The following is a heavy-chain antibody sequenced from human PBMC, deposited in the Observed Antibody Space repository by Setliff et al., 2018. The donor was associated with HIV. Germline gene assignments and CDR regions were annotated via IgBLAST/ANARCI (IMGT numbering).Heavy chain of an antibody. J-gene: IGHJ4*02. CDR3: ARQAWEYYDTLTGYYRSPKNFDS. CDR2: ISYTGST. Sequence: PSETLSLTCTVTGGSINRSNYYWGWISQPPGKGLEWIGTISYTGSTYYDPSLKSRVTISLDTSKNQFFLKLSSVTAPDTAIYYCARQAWEYYDTLTGYYRSPKNFDSWGQGTLVTVSS. V-gene: IGHV4-39*01. D-gene: IGHD3-9*01. CDR1: GGSINRSNYY.